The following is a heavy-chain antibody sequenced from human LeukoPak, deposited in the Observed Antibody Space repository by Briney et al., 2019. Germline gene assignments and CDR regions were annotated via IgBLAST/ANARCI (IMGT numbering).Heavy chain of an antibody. D-gene: IGHD2-2*01. CDR3: ARTGYCSSTSCYGPTDY. V-gene: IGHV3-23*01. Sequence: PGGSLRLSCAASGFTFSSYAMSWVRQAPGKGLEWVSAISGSGGSTYYADSVKGRFTISRDNSKHTLYLQMNSLRAEDTAVYYCARTGYCSSTSCYGPTDYWGQGTLVTVSS. CDR1: GFTFSSYA. CDR2: ISGSGGST. J-gene: IGHJ4*02.